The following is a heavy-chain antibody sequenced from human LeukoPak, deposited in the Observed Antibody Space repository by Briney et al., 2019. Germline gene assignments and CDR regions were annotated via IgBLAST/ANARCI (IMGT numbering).Heavy chain of an antibody. Sequence: GGSLRLSCVASGFTFTNYAMSWVRQAPGKGLEWVSAITGSDGTSHYADSVKGRFTISRDNSKNTLYLQVNSLRAEDTAVYYCVKWGDYDILTGYYVPDYWGQGTLVTVSS. CDR3: VKWGDYDILTGYYVPDY. V-gene: IGHV3-23*01. CDR2: ITGSDGTS. J-gene: IGHJ4*02. D-gene: IGHD3-9*01. CDR1: GFTFTNYA.